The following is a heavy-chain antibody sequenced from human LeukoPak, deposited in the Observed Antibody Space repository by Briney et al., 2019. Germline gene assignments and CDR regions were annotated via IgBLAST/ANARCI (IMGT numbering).Heavy chain of an antibody. D-gene: IGHD2-15*01. Sequence: ASVKVSCKGSGYTFTSSGISWVRQAPGQGLEWMGWTSPYNDNTNYAQNFQGRVTMTTDTPTSTAYMDLRSLRSDDTAVYYCARDLGYCSDGSCYRNWFDPWGQGTLVTVSS. J-gene: IGHJ5*02. V-gene: IGHV1-18*01. CDR1: GYTFTSSG. CDR3: ARDLGYCSDGSCYRNWFDP. CDR2: TSPYNDNT.